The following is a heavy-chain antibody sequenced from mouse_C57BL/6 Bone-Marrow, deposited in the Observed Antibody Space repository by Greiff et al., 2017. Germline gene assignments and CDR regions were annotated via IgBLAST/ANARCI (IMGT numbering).Heavy chain of an antibody. CDR1: GYTFTSYG. J-gene: IGHJ2*01. Sequence: VQLKESGAELARPGASVKLSCKASGYTFTSYGISWVKQRTGQGLEWIGEIYPRSGNTYYNEKFKGKATLTADKSSSTAYMELRSLTSEDSAVYFCARDDGFYFDYWGQGTTLTVSS. CDR2: IYPRSGNT. V-gene: IGHV1-81*01. D-gene: IGHD2-3*01. CDR3: ARDDGFYFDY.